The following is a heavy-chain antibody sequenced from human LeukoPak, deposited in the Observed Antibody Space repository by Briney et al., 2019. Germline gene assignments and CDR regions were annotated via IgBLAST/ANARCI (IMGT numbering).Heavy chain of an antibody. J-gene: IGHJ3*02. D-gene: IGHD3-10*01. CDR3: SRGEMVRAFDI. Sequence: GGSLRLSCAASGFTFRSYAMNWVRQAPGKGLEWVSVISGSGSSTYYADSVKGRFTISRDNSKNTLYLQMNSPRAEDTAVYYCSRGEMVRAFDIWGQGTMVTVSS. V-gene: IGHV3-23*01. CDR1: GFTFRSYA. CDR2: ISGSGSST.